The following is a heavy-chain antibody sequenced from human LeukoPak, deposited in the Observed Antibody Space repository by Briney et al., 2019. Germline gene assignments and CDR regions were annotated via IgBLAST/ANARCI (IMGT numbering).Heavy chain of an antibody. CDR3: ARDGSARHYFDY. CDR2: IYYSGST. Sequence: SETLSLTCTVSGGSISTYYWNWIRQPPGKGLEWIGYIYYSGSTNYNPSLKSRVTISVDTSKNQFSLKLSSVTAADTAMYYGARDGSARHYFDYWGQGTLVTVSS. D-gene: IGHD6-25*01. J-gene: IGHJ4*02. CDR1: GGSISTYY. V-gene: IGHV4-59*01.